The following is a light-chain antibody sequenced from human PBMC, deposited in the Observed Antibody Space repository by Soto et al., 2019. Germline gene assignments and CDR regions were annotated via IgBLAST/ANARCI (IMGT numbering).Light chain of an antibody. J-gene: IGKJ1*01. CDR3: QNYHSAPWT. CDR2: GAS. V-gene: IGKV1-27*01. CDR1: QAISNF. Sequence: IQMTQSPSTLSASVGDRVTITCRASQAISNFLAWYQQKPGKVPKLLMYGASTLPSGVPSRFSGSGSGTDFTLTMSSLQPEDVATYYCQNYHSAPWTFGQGTKVEIK.